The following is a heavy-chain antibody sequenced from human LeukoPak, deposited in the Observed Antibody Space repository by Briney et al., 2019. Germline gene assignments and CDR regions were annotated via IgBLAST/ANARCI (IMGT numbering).Heavy chain of an antibody. CDR1: GGTISSSSYY. CDR3: ARPLWRIQGAFDI. Sequence: SETLSLTCTVSGGTISSSSYYWGWIRQPPGKGLEWIGSIYYRGSTYYNPSLKSRVTMSVDTSKNQFSLKLSSVTAADTAVYYCARPLWRIQGAFDIWGQGTMVTVSS. D-gene: IGHD5-18*01. CDR2: IYYRGST. J-gene: IGHJ3*02. V-gene: IGHV4-39*07.